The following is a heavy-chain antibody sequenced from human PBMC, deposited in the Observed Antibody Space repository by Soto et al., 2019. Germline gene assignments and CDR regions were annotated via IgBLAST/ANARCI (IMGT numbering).Heavy chain of an antibody. CDR1: GFSLSTSGVG. V-gene: IGHV2-5*01. Sequence: QITLKESGPTLVKPTQTLTLTCTFSGFSLSTSGVGVGWIRQPPGKALEWLALIYWNDDKRYSPSLKSRLTITKDTSKNQLVLTMTNMDPVDTATYYCAHRRVAAPFGYWGQGTLVTVSS. CDR2: IYWNDDK. CDR3: AHRRVAAPFGY. D-gene: IGHD6-13*01. J-gene: IGHJ4*02.